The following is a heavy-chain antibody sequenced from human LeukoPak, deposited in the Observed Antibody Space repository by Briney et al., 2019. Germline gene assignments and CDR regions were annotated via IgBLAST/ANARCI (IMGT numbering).Heavy chain of an antibody. D-gene: IGHD2-21*02. Sequence: PSQTLSLTCTVSSGSISSGGYYWNWIRQHSGKGLEWIGYIYYSGSTYYNPSLKSRVTISVDTSNNQFSLKLSSVTAADTAVYYCARAPIPDYFFDYWGQGTLVTVSS. J-gene: IGHJ4*02. CDR2: IYYSGST. V-gene: IGHV4-31*03. CDR1: SGSISSGGYY. CDR3: ARAPIPDYFFDY.